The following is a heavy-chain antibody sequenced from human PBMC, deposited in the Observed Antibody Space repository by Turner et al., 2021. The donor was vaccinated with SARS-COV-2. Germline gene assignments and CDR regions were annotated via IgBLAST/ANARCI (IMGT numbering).Heavy chain of an antibody. D-gene: IGHD5-18*01. J-gene: IGHJ3*02. CDR1: GGSISSSSYY. V-gene: IGHV4-39*01. Sequence: LQLQESGPGLVKPSETLSLPFTFSGGSISSSSYYWGLIRQPPGKGLEWIGSIYYSGSTYYNPALKSRVTTSVDTSKNQFSLKMSSVTAADTAVYYCASTVWLRGAFDIWGQGTMVTVSS. CDR3: ASTVWLRGAFDI. CDR2: IYYSGST.